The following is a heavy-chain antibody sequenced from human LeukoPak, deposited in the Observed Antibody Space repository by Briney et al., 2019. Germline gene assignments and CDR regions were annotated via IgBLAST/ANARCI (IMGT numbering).Heavy chain of an antibody. CDR3: ARSSGASVYYYGMDV. CDR2: INPNSGGT. D-gene: IGHD6-6*01. V-gene: IGHV1-2*02. J-gene: IGHJ6*02. CDR1: GYTFTGYY. Sequence: ASVKVSCKASGYTFTGYYMHWVRQAPGQGLEWMGWINPNSGGTNYAQKFQGRVTMTRDTSISTAYMELSRLRSDDTAVYYCARSSGASVYYYGMDVWGQGTTVTVSS.